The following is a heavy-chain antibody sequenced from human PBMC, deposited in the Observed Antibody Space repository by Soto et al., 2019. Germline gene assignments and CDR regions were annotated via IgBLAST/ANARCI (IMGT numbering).Heavy chain of an antibody. D-gene: IGHD3-3*01. Sequence: QVQLQESGPGLVKPSETLSLTCTVSGGSVSSGSYYWSWIRQPPGKGLEWIGYIYYSGSTNYNPSLKSRVTISVDTSKNQFSLKLSSVTPADTAVYYCARVVLEWLFLHNWFDPWGQVTLVTVSS. J-gene: IGHJ5*02. CDR3: ARVVLEWLFLHNWFDP. CDR1: GGSVSSGSYY. V-gene: IGHV4-61*01. CDR2: IYYSGST.